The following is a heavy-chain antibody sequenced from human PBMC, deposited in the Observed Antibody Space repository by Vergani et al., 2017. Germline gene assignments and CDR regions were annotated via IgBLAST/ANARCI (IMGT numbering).Heavy chain of an antibody. V-gene: IGHV4-31*03. CDR2: IYYSGST. J-gene: IGHJ6*04. CDR3: ARDPHWIATGGYYYYGLDV. D-gene: IGHD1-1*01. Sequence: QVQLRESGPGLVKPSQTLSPTCTVFGGPISSGGYYWSWIRQHPGKGLEWIWYIYYSGSTNHNPSLKSRVTISVDTSKNQFSLKLSSVTAADTAVYYCARDPHWIATGGYYYYGLDVWGKGP. CDR1: GGPISSGGYY.